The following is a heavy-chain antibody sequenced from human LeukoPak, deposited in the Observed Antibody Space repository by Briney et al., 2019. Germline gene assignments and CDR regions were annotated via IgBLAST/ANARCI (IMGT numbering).Heavy chain of an antibody. CDR2: IYSGGST. D-gene: IGHD3-10*01. Sequence: GGSLRLSCAASGFTVCSNYMSWVRQAPGKGLEWVSVIYSGGSTYYADSVKGRFTISRDNSKNTLYLQMNSLRAEDTAVYYCARNKLLWFGELISGMDVWGQGTTVTVSS. CDR3: ARNKLLWFGELISGMDV. J-gene: IGHJ6*02. V-gene: IGHV3-66*01. CDR1: GFTVCSNY.